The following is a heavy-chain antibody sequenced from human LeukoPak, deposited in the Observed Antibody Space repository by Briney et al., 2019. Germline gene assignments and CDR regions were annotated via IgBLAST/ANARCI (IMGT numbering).Heavy chain of an antibody. CDR3: ARAGRGYNYGFVPSEIDYYYYYLDV. Sequence: SETLSLTCSVSGGSISDYYWGWIRQPPGKGLEWIGYIHSNGDTDYNPSLKSRLTISLDTSKKDFSLKVSSVTAADTAVYYCARAGRGYNYGFVPSEIDYYYYYLDVWGKGTTVTVSS. CDR2: IHSNGDT. D-gene: IGHD5-18*01. J-gene: IGHJ6*03. V-gene: IGHV4-59*01. CDR1: GGSISDYY.